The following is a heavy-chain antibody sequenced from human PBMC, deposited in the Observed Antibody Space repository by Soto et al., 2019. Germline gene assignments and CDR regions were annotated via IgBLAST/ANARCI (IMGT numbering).Heavy chain of an antibody. D-gene: IGHD3-16*01. CDR3: ARWFPYYVSSDSCLDY. J-gene: IGHJ4*02. Sequence: TFSLTSCTSGDTVYDNRAPWNWIRQAPSRGLEWLGRTYYRSKWYDDYPVSVTSRITVTPETSKKQLSLHLNSAAPEDTAVYYCARWFPYYVSSDSCLDYWGQGAMVTVSS. CDR2: TYYRSKWYD. V-gene: IGHV6-1*01. CDR1: GDTVYDNRAP.